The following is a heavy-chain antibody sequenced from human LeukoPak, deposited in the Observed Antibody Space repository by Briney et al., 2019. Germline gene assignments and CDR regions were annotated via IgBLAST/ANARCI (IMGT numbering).Heavy chain of an antibody. J-gene: IGHJ4*02. Sequence: ASVKVSCKASGYSFTSNYIHCVRQAPGQGLEWMGMIYPRDGSTSYARKFQGRVTVTRDTSTSTVHMELSGLRSEDTAVYYCARDQEAFDYWGQGTLVTVSS. CDR1: GYSFTSNY. V-gene: IGHV1-46*01. CDR3: ARDQEAFDY. CDR2: IYPRDGST.